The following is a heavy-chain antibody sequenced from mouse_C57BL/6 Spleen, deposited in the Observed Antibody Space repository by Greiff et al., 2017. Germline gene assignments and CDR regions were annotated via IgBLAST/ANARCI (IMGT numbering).Heavy chain of an antibody. J-gene: IGHJ3*01. V-gene: IGHV1-22*01. CDR2: INPNNGGT. CDR3: ARSYCGSSLFAY. D-gene: IGHD1-1*01. CDR1: GYTFTDYN. Sequence: VQLQQSGPELVKPGASVKMSCTASGYTFTDYNMHWVKQSHGKSLEWIGYINPNNGGTSYNQKFKGKATLTVTKSSSPAYMELRSLTAEDAAVYYCARSYCGSSLFAYWGQGTLVTVSA.